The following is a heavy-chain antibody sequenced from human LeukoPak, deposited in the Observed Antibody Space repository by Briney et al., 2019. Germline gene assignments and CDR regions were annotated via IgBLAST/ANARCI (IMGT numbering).Heavy chain of an antibody. CDR3: ARDLAITMVRGVILTPFDY. J-gene: IGHJ4*02. D-gene: IGHD3-10*01. Sequence: PGGSLRLSCAASGFTFSFYWMNWVRQTPGKGLEWVANMNQHGSEKYYVGSVKGRFTISRDNAKNSLYLQMNSLRAEDTAVYYCARDLAITMVRGVILTPFDYWGQGTLVTVSS. V-gene: IGHV3-7*01. CDR1: GFTFSFYW. CDR2: MNQHGSEK.